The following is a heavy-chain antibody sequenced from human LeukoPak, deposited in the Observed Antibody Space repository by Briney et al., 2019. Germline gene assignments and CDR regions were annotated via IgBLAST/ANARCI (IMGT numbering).Heavy chain of an antibody. D-gene: IGHD6-13*01. CDR3: ARHKGYSSSWYGKNWFDP. Sequence: SETLSLTCTVSGGSVSSSSYYWGWIRQPPGKGLEWIGSIYYSGSTYYNPSLKSRVTISVDTSKNQFSLKLSSVTAADTAVYYCARHKGYSSSWYGKNWFDPWGQGTLVTVSS. J-gene: IGHJ5*02. CDR1: GGSVSSSSYY. V-gene: IGHV4-39*01. CDR2: IYYSGST.